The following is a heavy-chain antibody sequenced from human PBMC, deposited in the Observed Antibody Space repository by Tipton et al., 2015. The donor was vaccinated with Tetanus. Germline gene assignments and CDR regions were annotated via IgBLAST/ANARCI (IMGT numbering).Heavy chain of an antibody. J-gene: IGHJ4*02. Sequence: SLRLSCAASGFTFSSYWMSWVRQAPGKGLEWVANIKQDGSEKDYVDSVKGRFTISRDNAKNSLYLQMNSLRAEDTAVYYCARDGPYVETAMVFDYWGQGTLVTVSS. D-gene: IGHD5-18*01. V-gene: IGHV3-7*01. CDR3: ARDGPYVETAMVFDY. CDR1: GFTFSSYW. CDR2: IKQDGSEK.